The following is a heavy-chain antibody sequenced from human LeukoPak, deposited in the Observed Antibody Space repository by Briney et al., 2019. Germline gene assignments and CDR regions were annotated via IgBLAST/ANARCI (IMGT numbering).Heavy chain of an antibody. CDR2: IKSKTDGGTT. CDR3: TTLYSGSYYVPDY. J-gene: IGHJ4*02. V-gene: IGHV3-15*01. D-gene: IGHD1-26*01. CDR1: GFTFSNAW. Sequence: GGSLRLSCAASGFTFSNAWMSWVRQAPGKGLEWVGRIKSKTDGGTTDYAAPVKGRFTISRDDSKNTLYLQMNSLKTEDTAVYYCTTLYSGSYYVPDYWGQGTLVTVSS.